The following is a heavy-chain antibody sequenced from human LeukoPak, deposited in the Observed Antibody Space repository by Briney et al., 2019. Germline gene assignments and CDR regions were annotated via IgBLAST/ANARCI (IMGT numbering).Heavy chain of an antibody. CDR3: ARVRYYYDSSGYYIQYYFDY. D-gene: IGHD3-22*01. V-gene: IGHV4-34*01. J-gene: IGHJ4*02. CDR1: GGSFSGYY. CDR2: INHSGST. Sequence: SETLSLTCAVYGGSFSGYYWSWIRQPPGKGLEWIGEINHSGSTNYNPSLKSRVTISVDTSKNQFSLKLCSVTAADTAVYYCARVRYYYDSSGYYIQYYFDYWGQGTLVTVSS.